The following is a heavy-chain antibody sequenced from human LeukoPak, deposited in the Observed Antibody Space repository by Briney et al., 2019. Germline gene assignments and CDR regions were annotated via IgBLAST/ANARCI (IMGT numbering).Heavy chain of an antibody. V-gene: IGHV3-74*01. Sequence: GGSLRLSCAASGFPFSNYWMHWVRQPPGKGLEWVSRVNGDGSTTTYADSVKGRFTISRDNAKNSPYLQMNSLRAEDTALYYCAKPASGWFGDSYYFDYWGQGTLVTVSS. CDR2: VNGDGSTT. CDR3: AKPASGWFGDSYYFDY. J-gene: IGHJ4*02. CDR1: GFPFSNYW. D-gene: IGHD3-10*01.